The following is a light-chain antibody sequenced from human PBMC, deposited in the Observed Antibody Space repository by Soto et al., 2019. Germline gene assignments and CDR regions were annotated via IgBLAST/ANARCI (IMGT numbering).Light chain of an antibody. Sequence: EIVMTQSPATLSVSPGERATLSCRASQSIRFNLAWFQQKPGQAPRLLIYGASTRATGIPATFSGSGSGTEFPLTISSLQSEDFAVYYCQQYNNWPFTFGPGTKVDIK. CDR3: QQYNNWPFT. CDR2: GAS. V-gene: IGKV3-15*01. J-gene: IGKJ3*01. CDR1: QSIRFN.